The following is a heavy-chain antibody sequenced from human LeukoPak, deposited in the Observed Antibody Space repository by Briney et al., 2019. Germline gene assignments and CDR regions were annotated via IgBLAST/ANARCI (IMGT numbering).Heavy chain of an antibody. Sequence: GGSLRLSCAASGFTFSSYAVNWVRRAPGKGLEWVSGLSGSGGTTYYADSVKGRFTISRDNSKNTLYLQMNSLRAEDTAVYYCARDGLYYGMDVWGQGTTVTVSS. CDR2: LSGSGGTT. J-gene: IGHJ6*02. CDR1: GFTFSSYA. CDR3: ARDGLYYGMDV. V-gene: IGHV3-23*01.